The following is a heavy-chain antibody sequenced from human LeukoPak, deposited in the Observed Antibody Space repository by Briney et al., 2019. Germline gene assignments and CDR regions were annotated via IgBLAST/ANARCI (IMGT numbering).Heavy chain of an antibody. D-gene: IGHD2-15*01. V-gene: IGHV4-34*01. J-gene: IGHJ4*02. Sequence: SETLSLTCAVYGGSFSGYYWSWIRQPPGKGLEWIGEINHSGSTNYNSSLKSRVTISVDTSKNQFSLKLSSVTAADTAVYYCAGTETSGYCSGGSCYPPPRGGPYYFDYWGQGTLVTVSS. CDR2: INHSGST. CDR3: AGTETSGYCSGGSCYPPPRGGPYYFDY. CDR1: GGSFSGYY.